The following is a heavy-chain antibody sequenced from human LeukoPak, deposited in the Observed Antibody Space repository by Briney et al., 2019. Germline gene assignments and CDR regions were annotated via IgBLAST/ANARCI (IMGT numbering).Heavy chain of an antibody. V-gene: IGHV4-59*01. CDR2: IYYSGST. Sequence: SETLSLTCTVSGGSISSYYWSWIRRPPGKGLEWIGYIYYSGSTNYNPSLKSRVTISVDTSKNQFSLKLSSVTAADTAVYYCARGGYDSSASDWLDPWGQGTLVTVSS. CDR3: ARGGYDSSASDWLDP. D-gene: IGHD3-22*01. CDR1: GGSISSYY. J-gene: IGHJ5*02.